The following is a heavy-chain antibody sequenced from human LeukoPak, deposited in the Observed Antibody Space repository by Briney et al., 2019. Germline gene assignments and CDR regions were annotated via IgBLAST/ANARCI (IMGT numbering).Heavy chain of an antibody. V-gene: IGHV1-69*13. Sequence: EASVKVSCKASGGTFSSYAISWVRQAPGQGLEWMGGIIPIFGTANYAQKFQGRVTITADESTSTAYMKLSSLRSEDTAVYYCARGSSIVVVPAAISYYYMDVWGKGTTVTVSS. J-gene: IGHJ6*03. CDR1: GGTFSSYA. D-gene: IGHD2-2*01. CDR3: ARGSSIVVVPAAISYYYMDV. CDR2: IIPIFGTA.